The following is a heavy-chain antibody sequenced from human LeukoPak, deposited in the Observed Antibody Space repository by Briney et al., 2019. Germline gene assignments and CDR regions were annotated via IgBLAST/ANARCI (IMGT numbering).Heavy chain of an antibody. V-gene: IGHV3-13*01. Sequence: GGSLRLSCAASGFTFSSYDMHWVRQAPGKGLEWVSAIGTAGDTYYPRSVKRRFTISRENAKNSLYLQMNSLRAGDTAVYYCARGLDYYGSGSSGYGMDVWGQGTTVTVSS. CDR2: IGTAGDT. J-gene: IGHJ6*02. CDR1: GFTFSSYD. D-gene: IGHD3-10*01. CDR3: ARGLDYYGSGSSGYGMDV.